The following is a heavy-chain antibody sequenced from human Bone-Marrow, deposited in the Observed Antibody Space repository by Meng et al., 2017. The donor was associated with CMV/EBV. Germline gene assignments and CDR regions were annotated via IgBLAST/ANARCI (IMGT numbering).Heavy chain of an antibody. CDR1: GYTFTSYY. Sequence: ASVKVSCKASGYTFTSYYMHWVRQAPGQGLEWMGIINPSGGSTSYAQKFQGRVTMTRDTSTSTVYMELSSLRSEDTAVYYCARDSEGNGDISLPPDYWGQGTLVTASS. J-gene: IGHJ4*02. D-gene: IGHD4-17*01. V-gene: IGHV1-46*01. CDR3: ARDSEGNGDISLPPDY. CDR2: INPSGGST.